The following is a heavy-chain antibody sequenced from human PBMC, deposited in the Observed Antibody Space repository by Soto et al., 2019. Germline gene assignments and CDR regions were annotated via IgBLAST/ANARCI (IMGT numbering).Heavy chain of an antibody. CDR3: ATNKEEQQLFHYYYGMAV. CDR1: GGSISSSSYY. V-gene: IGHV4-39*01. J-gene: IGHJ6*02. D-gene: IGHD6-13*01. Sequence: SETLSLTCTVSGGSISSSSYYWGWIRQPPGKGLEWIGSIYYSGSTYYNPSLKSRVTISVDTSKNQFSLKLSSVTAADTAVYYCATNKEEQQLFHYYYGMAVWGQGTTVTVSS. CDR2: IYYSGST.